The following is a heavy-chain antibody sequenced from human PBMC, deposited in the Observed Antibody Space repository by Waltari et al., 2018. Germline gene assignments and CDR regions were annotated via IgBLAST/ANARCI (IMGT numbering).Heavy chain of an antibody. CDR2: IDSGAGT. D-gene: IGHD3-16*01. J-gene: IGHJ4*02. Sequence: GGGLVHLGGSLRLSCAASGLPVTINYMSWVRQAPGKGLEWVSFIDSGAGTKYADSVKGRFTVSRDTSKNTVYLQMNSLRVEDTAVYFCARVGASAAGPYDYWGQGTLVTVSS. CDR1: GLPVTINY. V-gene: IGHV3-66*01. CDR3: ARVGASAAGPYDY.